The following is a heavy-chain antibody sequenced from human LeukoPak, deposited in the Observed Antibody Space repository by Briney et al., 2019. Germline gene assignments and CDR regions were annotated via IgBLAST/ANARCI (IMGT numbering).Heavy chain of an antibody. CDR3: VRGVADSYGQFDN. J-gene: IGHJ4*02. D-gene: IGHD3-10*01. Sequence: GGSLRLSCAASGFSISTYWIHWVRQAPGKGLVWVSRINPDGSTTYYADSVKGRITISRDNAKNTLYLQMNSLRAEDTAVYYCVRGVADSYGQFDNWGQGALVTVSS. V-gene: IGHV3-74*01. CDR1: GFSISTYW. CDR2: INPDGSTT.